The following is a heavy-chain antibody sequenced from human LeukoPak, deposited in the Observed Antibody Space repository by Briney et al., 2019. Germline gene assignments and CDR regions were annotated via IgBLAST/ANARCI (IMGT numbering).Heavy chain of an antibody. J-gene: IGHJ3*02. V-gene: IGHV3-23*01. CDR2: ISGSGGTT. D-gene: IGHD5/OR15-5a*01. CDR1: GFTFSGYG. CDR3: AKDQVSKTVPDSFDI. Sequence: GGSLRLSCAAAGFTFSGYGMNWVRQAPGKGLEWVSGISGSGGTTDYADSVKGRFTISRDNSKNTLYLQMGSLRAEDTAVYYCAKDQVSKTVPDSFDIWGQGTMVTVSS.